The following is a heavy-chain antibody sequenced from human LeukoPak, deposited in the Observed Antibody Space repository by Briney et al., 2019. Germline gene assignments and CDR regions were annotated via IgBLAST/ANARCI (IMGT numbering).Heavy chain of an antibody. J-gene: IGHJ4*02. CDR2: IYYSGST. V-gene: IGHV4-59*01. CDR3: ARARDGYIFDY. D-gene: IGHD5-24*01. Sequence: PSETLSLTCTVSGGSISNYYWSWIRQPPGKGLEWIGYIYYSGSTNYNPSLKSRVTISVDTSKNQFSLKLSSVTAADTAVYYCARARDGYIFDYWGQGTLVTASS. CDR1: GGSISNYY.